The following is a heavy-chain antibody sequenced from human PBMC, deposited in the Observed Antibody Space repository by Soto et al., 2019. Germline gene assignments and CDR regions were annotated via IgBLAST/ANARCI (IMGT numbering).Heavy chain of an antibody. J-gene: IGHJ4*02. Sequence: SGPTLVNPTQTLTLTCTFSGFSLSSTRMAVGWIRQPPGKALEWLALIYWDDDKRYSPFLKSRLTITKDTSKNQVVLTMSSMDPVDTARYYCAHIVVAGLGYYFDYWGQGTLVTVSS. D-gene: IGHD6-19*01. CDR2: IYWDDDK. CDR3: AHIVVAGLGYYFDY. CDR1: GFSLSSTRMA. V-gene: IGHV2-5*02.